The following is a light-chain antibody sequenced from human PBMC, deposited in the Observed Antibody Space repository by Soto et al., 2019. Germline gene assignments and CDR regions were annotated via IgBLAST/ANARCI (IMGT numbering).Light chain of an antibody. V-gene: IGLV2-14*01. J-gene: IGLJ1*01. CDR3: SSYTSSSTPYV. CDR2: EVS. CDR1: SSDVGGYNY. Sequence: QSVLTQPASVSGSPGQSITISCTGTSSDVGGYNYVSWYQQHPGKAPKLMLYEVSNRPSGVSNRFSGSKSGNTASLTISGLQAEDEADYYCSSYTSSSTPYVFGTGTKLTVL.